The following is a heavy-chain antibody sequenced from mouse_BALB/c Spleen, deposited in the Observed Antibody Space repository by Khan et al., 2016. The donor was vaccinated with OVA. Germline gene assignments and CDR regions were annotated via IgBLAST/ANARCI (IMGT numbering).Heavy chain of an antibody. CDR1: GYSFTNCT. CDR2: INPTSGYA. V-gene: IGHV1-4*01. J-gene: IGHJ2*01. D-gene: IGHD3-3*01. Sequence: QVQLIESGAELARPGASVKMSCKASGYSFTNCTMHWVQQRPGQGLEWIGYINPTSGYANYKQKFKDQVTLSADKSSTTAYMQLSSLTSDDSAVYYCVRVPDPPDKFDYWGQGTTLTVSA. CDR3: VRVPDPPDKFDY.